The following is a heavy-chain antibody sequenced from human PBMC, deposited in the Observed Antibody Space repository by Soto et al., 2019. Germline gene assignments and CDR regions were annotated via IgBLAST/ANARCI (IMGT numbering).Heavy chain of an antibody. Sequence: ATAKVTWKASGYAFASYARNWVRQAPGQRLEWMGWINAGNGNTKYSQKFQGRVTITRDTSASTAYMELSSLRSEDTAVYYCARDPGYSYGSTWGQGTLVTVS. J-gene: IGHJ5*02. CDR2: INAGNGNT. CDR1: GYAFASYA. V-gene: IGHV1-3*01. D-gene: IGHD5-18*01. CDR3: ARDPGYSYGST.